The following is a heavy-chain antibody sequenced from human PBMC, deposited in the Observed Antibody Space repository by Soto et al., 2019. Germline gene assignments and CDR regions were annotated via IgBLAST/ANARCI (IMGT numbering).Heavy chain of an antibody. CDR2: ISAYNGNT. Sequence: ASVKVSCKASGYTFTSYGISWVRQAPGQGLEWMGWISAYNGNTNYAQKLQGRVTMTTDTSTSTAYMELRSLRSDDTAVYYCARGKYDLWSGYPPYYFDYWGQGTLVTVSS. CDR3: ARGKYDLWSGYPPYYFDY. D-gene: IGHD3-3*01. CDR1: GYTFTSYG. V-gene: IGHV1-18*01. J-gene: IGHJ4*02.